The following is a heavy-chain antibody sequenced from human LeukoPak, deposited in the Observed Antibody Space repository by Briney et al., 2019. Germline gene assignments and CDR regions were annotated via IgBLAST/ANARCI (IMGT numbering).Heavy chain of an antibody. J-gene: IGHJ6*02. Sequence: ASVKVSCKASGYTFTSYGISWVRQAPGQGLEWMGWISAYNGNTNYAQKLQGRVTMTTDTSTSTAYMELRSLRSDDTAVYYCARIGLDSGYYYYHGMDVWGQGTTVTVSS. CDR3: ARIGLDSGYYYYHGMDV. CDR2: ISAYNGNT. CDR1: GYTFTSYG. V-gene: IGHV1-18*01. D-gene: IGHD1-26*01.